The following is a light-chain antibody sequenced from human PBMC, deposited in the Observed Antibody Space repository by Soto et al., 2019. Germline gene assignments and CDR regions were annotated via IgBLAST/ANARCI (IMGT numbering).Light chain of an antibody. Sequence: ENVLTQSPATLSVSPGERATLSCRTSQISGTNLAWYQQKPGQAPRLLIYGAFIRAPGFPVRFRGTGSGSEFTLTISSLQSEDGALYYCQHYDKWPYTFGQGTNLEIK. CDR1: QISGTN. CDR2: GAF. V-gene: IGKV3-15*01. J-gene: IGKJ2*01. CDR3: QHYDKWPYT.